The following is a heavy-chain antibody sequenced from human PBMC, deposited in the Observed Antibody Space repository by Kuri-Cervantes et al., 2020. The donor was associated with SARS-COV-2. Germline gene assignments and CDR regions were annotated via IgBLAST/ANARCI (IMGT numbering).Heavy chain of an antibody. CDR1: GFTVSSNY. Sequence: GESLKISCAASGFTVSSNYMSWVRRAPGKGLEWVSVIYSGGSTYYADSVKGRFTISRDNSKNTLYLQMNSLRAEDTAVDYCARRITMVRVAWVYFDYWGQGTLVTVSS. J-gene: IGHJ4*02. CDR3: ARRITMVRVAWVYFDY. V-gene: IGHV3-53*01. D-gene: IGHD3-10*01. CDR2: IYSGGST.